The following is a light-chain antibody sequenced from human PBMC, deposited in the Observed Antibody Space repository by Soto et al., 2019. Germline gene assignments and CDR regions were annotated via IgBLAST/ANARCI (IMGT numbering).Light chain of an antibody. CDR1: QRIGSSH. CDR3: QQYGNSPPAYT. CDR2: GVS. Sequence: EIVLTQSPGTLSVSPGDRATLSCRASQRIGSSHLAWYQQKPGQAPRLLIFGVSSRATVIPDRFSVSGSGTDFTLTISRLEPEDFAVYNCQQYGNSPPAYTFAQGTKLEIK. J-gene: IGKJ2*01. V-gene: IGKV3-20*01.